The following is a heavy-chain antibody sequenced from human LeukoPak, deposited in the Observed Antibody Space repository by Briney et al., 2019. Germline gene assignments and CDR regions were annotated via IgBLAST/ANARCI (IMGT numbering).Heavy chain of an antibody. D-gene: IGHD3-3*01. J-gene: IGHJ4*02. CDR2: ISGSGGST. V-gene: IGHV3-23*01. CDR3: ASSPEGFLEWFDY. CDR1: GFTFSSYA. Sequence: GGSLRLSCVASGFTFSSYAMSWVRQAPGKGLEWVSAISGSGGSTYYADSVKGRFTISRDNSKNTLYLQMNSLRAEDTAVYYCASSPEGFLEWFDYWGQGTLVTVSS.